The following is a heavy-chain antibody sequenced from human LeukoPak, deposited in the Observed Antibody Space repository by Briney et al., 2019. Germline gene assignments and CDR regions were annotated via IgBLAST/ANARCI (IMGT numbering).Heavy chain of an antibody. V-gene: IGHV4-59*08. J-gene: IGHJ4*02. D-gene: IGHD2-21*01. Sequence: PSETLPLTCTVSGGSISSYYWSWIRQPPGKGLEWIGYIYYSGSTNYNPSLKSRVTISVDTSKNQFSLKLSSVTAADTAVYYCARHGYCGGDCYLLLGGGYYFDYWGQGTLVTVSS. CDR2: IYYSGST. CDR3: ARHGYCGGDCYLLLGGGYYFDY. CDR1: GGSISSYY.